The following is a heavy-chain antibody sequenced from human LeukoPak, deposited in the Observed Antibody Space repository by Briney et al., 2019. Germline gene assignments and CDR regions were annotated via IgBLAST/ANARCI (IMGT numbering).Heavy chain of an antibody. D-gene: IGHD3-22*01. CDR2: IIPIFGTA. V-gene: IGHV1-69*05. J-gene: IGHJ3*02. CDR3: ASDSSGYYYAAFDI. CDR1: GGTFSSYA. Sequence: GASVKVSCKASGGTFSSYAISWVRQAPGQGLEWMGGIIPIFGTANYAQKFQGRVTITTDESTSTAYMELSSLRSEDTAVYYCASDSSGYYYAAFDIWGQGTMVTVSS.